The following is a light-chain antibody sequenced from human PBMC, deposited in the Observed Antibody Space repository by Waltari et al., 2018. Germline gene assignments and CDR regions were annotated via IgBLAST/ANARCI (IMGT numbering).Light chain of an antibody. CDR1: SSNLGNNV. CDR2: RND. J-gene: IGLJ3*02. CDR3: ASWDDSLNGHWV. V-gene: IGLV1-44*01. Sequence: QSVLTQPPSASGTPGQRVTISCSGTSSNLGNNVVNWYQQVPGTAPKLLIDRNDLRPSGVPDRFSACKSGTSASLAISGLQSEDEAEYYCASWDDSLNGHWVFGGGTKVTVL.